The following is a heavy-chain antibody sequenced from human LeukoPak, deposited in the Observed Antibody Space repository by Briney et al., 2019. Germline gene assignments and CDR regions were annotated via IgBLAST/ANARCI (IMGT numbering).Heavy chain of an antibody. CDR2: INPSGGST. Sequence: ASVKVSCKASGYTFTSYYMHWVRQAPGQGLEWMGIINPSGGSTSYAQKFQGRVTMTRDMSTSTVYMELSSLRSEDTAVYYCAREDGRSSSSRAFDIWGQGTMVTVSS. D-gene: IGHD6-6*01. CDR3: AREDGRSSSSRAFDI. CDR1: GYTFTSYY. J-gene: IGHJ3*02. V-gene: IGHV1-46*01.